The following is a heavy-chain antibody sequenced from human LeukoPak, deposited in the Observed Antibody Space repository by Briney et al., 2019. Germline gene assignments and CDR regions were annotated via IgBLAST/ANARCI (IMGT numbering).Heavy chain of an antibody. V-gene: IGHV5-51*01. CDR3: ERPLSDGYNLNPFDY. CDR1: GYSFTSYW. CDR2: IYPRDSDT. D-gene: IGHD5-24*01. J-gene: IGHJ4*02. Sequence: GESLKISCKGSGYSFTSYWIGWVRQMPGKGLEWMGIIYPRDSDTRYSPSFQGQVPISADKSISPAYLQWSSLKPSDTAMYYCERPLSDGYNLNPFDYWGQGSLVTVS.